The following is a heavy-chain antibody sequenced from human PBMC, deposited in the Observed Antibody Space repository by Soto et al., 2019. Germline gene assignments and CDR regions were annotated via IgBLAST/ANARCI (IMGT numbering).Heavy chain of an antibody. J-gene: IGHJ4*02. CDR3: ARDGSPAVRNPRTYFDY. V-gene: IGHV3-30-3*01. D-gene: IGHD2-2*01. CDR1: GFIFSNYA. Sequence: QVQLVESGGGVVQSGRSLRLSCAASGFIFSNYAMHWVRQAPGKGLEWVAIISSDGSNTYYAGSVRGRFTISRDNSENTLYLQMNSLRPEDTAVHYCARDGSPAVRNPRTYFDYWGQGTLVTVSS. CDR2: ISSDGSNT.